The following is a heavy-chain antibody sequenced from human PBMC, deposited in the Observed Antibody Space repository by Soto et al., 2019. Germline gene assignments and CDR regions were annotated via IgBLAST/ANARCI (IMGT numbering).Heavy chain of an antibody. V-gene: IGHV4-31*03. Sequence: QVRLQESGPGLVKPSQTLSLTCTVSGGSISSGGYYWSWIRQHPGKGLEWIGYIYYSGSTYYNPSLKSRVTISVDTSKNQFSLKLSSVTAADTAVYYCARAGGLLWFGEFPYWGQGTLVTVSS. J-gene: IGHJ4*02. CDR2: IYYSGST. CDR1: GGSISSGGYY. CDR3: ARAGGLLWFGEFPY. D-gene: IGHD3-10*01.